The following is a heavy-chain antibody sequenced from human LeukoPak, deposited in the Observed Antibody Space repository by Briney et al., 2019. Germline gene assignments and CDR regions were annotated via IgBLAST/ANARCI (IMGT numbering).Heavy chain of an antibody. Sequence: ASVKVSCKASGYSFDTSSINWVRQAPGQRLEWMGWISPHSGNTQYAQGIQGRVTMTTDTSSSTAYMELRNLRPDDTAVYYCTRVRNRNNWGGAFDIWGQGTMVTVS. CDR1: GYSFDTSS. J-gene: IGHJ3*02. CDR2: ISPHSGNT. CDR3: TRVRNRNNWGGAFDI. V-gene: IGHV1-18*01. D-gene: IGHD1-1*01.